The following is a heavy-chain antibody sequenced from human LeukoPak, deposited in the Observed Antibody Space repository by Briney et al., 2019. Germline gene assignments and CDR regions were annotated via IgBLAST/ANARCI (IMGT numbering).Heavy chain of an antibody. D-gene: IGHD6-6*01. Sequence: RGGSLRLSCAASGFTFSNSDMHWVRQATGKGLEWVSAIGTAGDPYYPGSVKGRFTISRENAKNSLYLQMNSLRAEDTAVYFCAKSTIGGSSSSYFDYWGQGTLVTVSS. CDR2: IGTAGDP. J-gene: IGHJ4*02. CDR3: AKSTIGGSSSSYFDY. CDR1: GFTFSNSD. V-gene: IGHV3-13*05.